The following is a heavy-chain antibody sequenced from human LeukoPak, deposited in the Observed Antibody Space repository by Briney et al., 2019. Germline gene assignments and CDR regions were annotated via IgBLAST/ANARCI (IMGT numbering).Heavy chain of an antibody. Sequence: VASVRVSCKTSGGTFSSYAISWVRQARGQGLEGMGGIIPIFGTANYAQKFQGRVTITADESTSTAYMELSSLRSEDTAVYYCARGRLIVADDAFDIWGRGTLVTVSS. D-gene: IGHD5-12*01. J-gene: IGHJ3*02. V-gene: IGHV1-69*13. CDR2: IIPIFGTA. CDR3: ARGRLIVADDAFDI. CDR1: GGTFSSYA.